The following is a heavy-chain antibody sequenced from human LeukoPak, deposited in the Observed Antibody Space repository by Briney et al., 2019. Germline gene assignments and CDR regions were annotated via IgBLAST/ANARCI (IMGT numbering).Heavy chain of an antibody. Sequence: SVKVSCKASGGTFSSYAISWVRQAPGQGLEWMGGIIPIFGTANYAQKFQGRVTITTDESTSTAYMELSSLRSEDTAVYYCARVVVPAAVQAFDPWGQGTLVTVSS. V-gene: IGHV1-69*05. CDR1: GGTFSSYA. CDR3: ARVVVPAAVQAFDP. J-gene: IGHJ5*02. D-gene: IGHD2-2*01. CDR2: IIPIFGTA.